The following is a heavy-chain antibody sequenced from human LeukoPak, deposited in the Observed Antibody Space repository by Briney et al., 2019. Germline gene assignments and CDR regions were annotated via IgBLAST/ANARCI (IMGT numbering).Heavy chain of an antibody. CDR1: GYTFTSYG. J-gene: IGHJ6*02. CDR2: ISAYNGNT. CDR3: ARESYDILPGYSYSYYGMDV. Sequence: ASVKVSCKASGYTFTSYGISWVRQAPGQGLEWMGWISAYNGNTNYAQKLQGRVTMTTDTSTSTDYMELRRLRSDDTAVYYYARESYDILPGYSYSYYGMDVWGQGTTVTVSS. V-gene: IGHV1-18*01. D-gene: IGHD3-9*01.